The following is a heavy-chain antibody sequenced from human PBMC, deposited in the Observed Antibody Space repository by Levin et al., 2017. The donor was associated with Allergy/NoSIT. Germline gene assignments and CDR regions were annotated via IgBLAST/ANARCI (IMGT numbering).Heavy chain of an antibody. D-gene: IGHD2-2*01. CDR1: GFTFSSYS. Sequence: QSGGSLRLSCAASGFTFSSYSMNWVRQAPGKGLEWVSYISSSSSTIYYADSVKGRFTISRDNAKNSLYLQMNSLRAEDTAVYYCARLYHCSSTSCYVRYYYYYMDVWGKGTTVTVSS. V-gene: IGHV3-48*01. CDR2: ISSSSSTI. CDR3: ARLYHCSSTSCYVRYYYYYMDV. J-gene: IGHJ6*03.